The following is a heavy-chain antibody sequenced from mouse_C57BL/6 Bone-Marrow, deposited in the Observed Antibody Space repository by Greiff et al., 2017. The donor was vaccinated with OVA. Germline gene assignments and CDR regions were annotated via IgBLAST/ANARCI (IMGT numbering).Heavy chain of an antibody. D-gene: IGHD1-1*01. CDR1: GYTFTSYW. CDR2: IDPSDSET. J-gene: IGHJ2*01. CDR3: ARRGYYGSSPYY. V-gene: IGHV1-52*01. Sequence: QVQLQQPGAELVRLGSSVKLSCKASGYTFTSYWMHWVKQRPIQGLEWIGNIDPSDSETHYNQKFKDKATLTVDKSSSTAYMQLSSLTSEDSAVYYCARRGYYGSSPYYWGQGTTLTVSS.